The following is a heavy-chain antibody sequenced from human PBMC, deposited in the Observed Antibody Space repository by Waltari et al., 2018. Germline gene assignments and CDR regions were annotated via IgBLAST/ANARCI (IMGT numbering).Heavy chain of an antibody. CDR1: GFTFDDYA. CDR3: ARGGPPAVIPGGY. D-gene: IGHD3-16*02. J-gene: IGHJ4*02. Sequence: EVQLVESGGGLVQPGRSLRLSCAASGFTFDDYAMHWVRQAPGKGLEWVSGISWNSGSIGYADSVKGRFTISRDNAKNSLYLQMNSLRAEDTAVYYCARGGPPAVIPGGYWGQGTLVTVSS. V-gene: IGHV3-9*01. CDR2: ISWNSGSI.